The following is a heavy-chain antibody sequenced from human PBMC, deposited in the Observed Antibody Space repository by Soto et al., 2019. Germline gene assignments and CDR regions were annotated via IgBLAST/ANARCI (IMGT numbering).Heavy chain of an antibody. Sequence: GGSLRLSCAASGFTFSSHGMHWVRQAPGKGLEWVAVTSYDGSNKYYADSVKGRFTISRDNSKNTVYLQMNSLRTEDTAVYYCAKDRSSGWFDWSDPWGQGTQVTVS. V-gene: IGHV3-30*18. J-gene: IGHJ5*02. CDR1: GFTFSSHG. CDR2: TSYDGSNK. CDR3: AKDRSSGWFDWSDP. D-gene: IGHD6-19*01.